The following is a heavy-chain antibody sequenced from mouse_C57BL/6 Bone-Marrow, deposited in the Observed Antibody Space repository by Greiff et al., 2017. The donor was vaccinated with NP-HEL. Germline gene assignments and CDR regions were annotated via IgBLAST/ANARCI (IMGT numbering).Heavy chain of an antibody. CDR1: GFTFSSYA. V-gene: IGHV5-4*01. D-gene: IGHD1-1*01. CDR3: ARDLYYRGAY. J-gene: IGHJ3*01. Sequence: EVQLQESGGGLVKPGGSLKLSCAASGFTFSSYAMSWVRQTPEKRLEWVATISDGGSYTYYPDNVKGRFTISRDNAKNNLYLQMSHLKSEDTAMYYCARDLYYRGAYWGQGTLVTVSA. CDR2: ISDGGSYT.